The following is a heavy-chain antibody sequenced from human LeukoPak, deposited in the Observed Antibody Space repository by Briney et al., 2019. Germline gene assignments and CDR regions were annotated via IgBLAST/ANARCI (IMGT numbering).Heavy chain of an antibody. V-gene: IGHV3-23*01. D-gene: IGHD3-3*01. CDR3: AKLMSSAVDY. J-gene: IGHJ4*02. Sequence: PGGSLRLSCAASGFTFSSYAMTWVRQAPGKGLEWVSSISGSGVNTYYADSVKGRFTISRDNSKNTLYLQMNSLRADDTAIYYCAKLMSSAVDYWGQGPLVTVSS. CDR2: ISGSGVNT. CDR1: GFTFSSYA.